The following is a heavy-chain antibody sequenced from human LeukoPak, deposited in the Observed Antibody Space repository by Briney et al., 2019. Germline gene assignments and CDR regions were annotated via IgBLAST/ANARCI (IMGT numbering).Heavy chain of an antibody. J-gene: IGHJ4*02. CDR2: IYYSGST. CDR1: GGSISSYY. D-gene: IGHD3-3*01. V-gene: IGHV4-59*01. Sequence: TSETLSLTCTVSGGSISSYYWSWIRQPPGKGLEWIGYIYYSGSTNYNPSLRSRVTISVDTSKNQFSLKLSSVTAADTAVYYCARGRLRFLEWSNFDYWGQGTLVTVSS. CDR3: ARGRLRFLEWSNFDY.